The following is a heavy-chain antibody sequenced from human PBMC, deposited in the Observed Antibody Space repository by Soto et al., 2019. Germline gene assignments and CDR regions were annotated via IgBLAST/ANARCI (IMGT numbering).Heavy chain of an antibody. V-gene: IGHV3-74*03. CDR1: GFSLSPYW. D-gene: IGHD3-16*01. J-gene: IGHJ4*02. Sequence: EVHLEESGGGLVQPGGSLRLSCAASGFSLSPYWMHWVRQVPGRGLEWVARLSSDGFGAAYADSVKGRFFISRDIARNTLSLQKNSLRADDTAVYYCARDLGGPDYWGRGTSVTVSS. CDR2: LSSDGFGA. CDR3: ARDLGGPDY.